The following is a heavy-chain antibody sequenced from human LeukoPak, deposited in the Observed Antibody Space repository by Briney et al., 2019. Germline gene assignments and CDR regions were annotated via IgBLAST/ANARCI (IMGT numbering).Heavy chain of an antibody. J-gene: IGHJ4*02. CDR1: GGSISGSDW. CDR2: TRHDGYT. CDR3: AQSTASYRAHGY. D-gene: IGHD2-8*02. V-gene: IGHV4-4*02. Sequence: SETLSLTCAVSGGSISGSDWWSWVRRPPGKGLEWIGETRHDGYTNYNPSLKIRVTISVDKSKNQFSLNLHSVTAADTAVYYCAQSTASYRAHGYWGQGILVTVSS.